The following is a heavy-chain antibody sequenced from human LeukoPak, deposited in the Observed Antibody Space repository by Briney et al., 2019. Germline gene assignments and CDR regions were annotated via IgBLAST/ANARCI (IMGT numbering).Heavy chain of an antibody. Sequence: GASVKVSCKASGYTFTGYYMHWVRQAPGQGVEWMGRINPNSGGTNYAQKFQGRVTMTRDTSISTAYMELSRLRPDDTAVYYCARARTYYYDREGIDYWGQGTLVTVSS. CDR2: INPNSGGT. D-gene: IGHD3-22*01. CDR1: GYTFTGYY. J-gene: IGHJ4*02. CDR3: ARARTYYYDREGIDY. V-gene: IGHV1-2*06.